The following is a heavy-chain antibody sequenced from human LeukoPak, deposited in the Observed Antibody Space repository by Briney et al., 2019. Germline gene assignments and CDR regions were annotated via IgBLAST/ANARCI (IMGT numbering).Heavy chain of an antibody. CDR3: ARDHDYVWGSYRSFDY. CDR2: IEWNGGST. D-gene: IGHD3-16*02. Sequence: PGGSLRLSCAASGFTFDDYGMSWVRQAPGQVLEWVSGIEWNGGSTSYADSVKGRFTISRDNAKNSLYLQMNSLRAEDTALYYCARDHDYVWGSYRSFDYWGQGTLVTVSS. V-gene: IGHV3-20*04. CDR1: GFTFDDYG. J-gene: IGHJ4*02.